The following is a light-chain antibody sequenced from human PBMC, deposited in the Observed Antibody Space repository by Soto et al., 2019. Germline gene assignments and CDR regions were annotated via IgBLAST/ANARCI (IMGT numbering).Light chain of an antibody. Sequence: PGEIPSLSCWASQSLRTRSLAWYQRKPGQAPRLLMFGASRRATGIPDRFNGGGSGTDFILTISRLEQEDVAVYYCQQHGTSPYTFGQGTVLEIK. CDR1: QSLRTRS. CDR2: GAS. CDR3: QQHGTSPYT. J-gene: IGKJ2*01. V-gene: IGKV3-20*01.